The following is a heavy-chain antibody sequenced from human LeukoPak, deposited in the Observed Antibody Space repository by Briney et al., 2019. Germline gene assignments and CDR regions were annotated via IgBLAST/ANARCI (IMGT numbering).Heavy chain of an antibody. J-gene: IGHJ4*02. CDR1: GFTVSSNY. CDR2: IYSGGST. V-gene: IGHV3-53*01. CDR3: AREGDYYERGFDY. Sequence: GGSLRLSCAASGFTVSSNYMSWGRQAPGKGLERVSVIYSGGSTYYADSVKGRFTISRDNSKNTLYLQMNSLRAEDTAVYYCAREGDYYERGFDYWGQGTLVTVSS. D-gene: IGHD3-22*01.